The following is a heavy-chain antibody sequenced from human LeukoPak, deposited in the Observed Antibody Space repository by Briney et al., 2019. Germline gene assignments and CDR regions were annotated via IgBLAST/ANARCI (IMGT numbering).Heavy chain of an antibody. D-gene: IGHD5-18*01. Sequence: PSETLSLTCTVSGGSISSSSYYWGWIRQPPGKGLEWIGSIYYSGSTNYNPSLKSRVTISVDTSKNQFSLKLSSVTAADTAVYYCARPTRGYSYAQNWFDPWGQGTLVTVSS. CDR1: GGSISSSSYY. CDR2: IYYSGST. CDR3: ARPTRGYSYAQNWFDP. J-gene: IGHJ5*02. V-gene: IGHV4-39*07.